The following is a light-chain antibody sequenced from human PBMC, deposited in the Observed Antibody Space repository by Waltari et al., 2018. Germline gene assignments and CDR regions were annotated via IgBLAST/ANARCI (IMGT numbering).Light chain of an antibody. CDR2: GNS. J-gene: IGLJ2*01. CDR3: QSYDSSLSAVV. Sequence: TISCTGSSSNIGAGYDVHWYQQLPGTAPKLLIYGNSNRPSGVPDRFSGSKSGTSASLAITGLQAEDEADYYCQSYDSSLSAVVFGGGTKLTVL. V-gene: IGLV1-40*01. CDR1: SSNIGAGYD.